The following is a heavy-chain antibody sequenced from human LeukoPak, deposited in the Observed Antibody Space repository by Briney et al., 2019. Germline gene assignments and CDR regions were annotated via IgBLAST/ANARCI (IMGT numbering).Heavy chain of an antibody. D-gene: IGHD5-18*01. Sequence: PGGSLRLSCAASGFTFSSYAMSWVRQAPGKGLEWVSAISGSGGSTYYADSVKGRFTISRDNSKNTLYLQMNSLRAEDTAVYYCANVGIDTAMVYYYYYYMDVWGKGTTVTVSS. CDR1: GFTFSSYA. V-gene: IGHV3-23*01. CDR2: ISGSGGST. CDR3: ANVGIDTAMVYYYYYYMDV. J-gene: IGHJ6*03.